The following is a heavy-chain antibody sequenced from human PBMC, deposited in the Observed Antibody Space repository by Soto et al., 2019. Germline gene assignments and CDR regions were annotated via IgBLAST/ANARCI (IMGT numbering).Heavy chain of an antibody. CDR1: GGSISSGDYY. Sequence: QVQLQESGPGLVKPSQTLSLTCTVSGGSISSGDYYWSWIRQPPGKGLEWIGYIYYSGSTYYNPSLKSRVTISVDTSKNQFSLKLSSVTAADTAVYYCARTPVSDTAMVNLHDYWGQGTLVTVSS. CDR2: IYYSGST. J-gene: IGHJ4*02. D-gene: IGHD5-18*01. CDR3: ARTPVSDTAMVNLHDY. V-gene: IGHV4-30-4*01.